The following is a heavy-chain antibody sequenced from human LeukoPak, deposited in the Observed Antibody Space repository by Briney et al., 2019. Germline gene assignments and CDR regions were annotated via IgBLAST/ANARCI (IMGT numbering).Heavy chain of an antibody. V-gene: IGHV1-69*04. CDR1: GGTFSSYA. Sequence: GSSVKVSCKASGGTFSSYAISWVRQAPGQGLEWMGRIIPILGIANYAQKFQGRVTITADKSTSTAYMELSSLRSEDTAVYYCARGSYYYDSSGINFDYWGQGTLVTVSS. J-gene: IGHJ4*02. CDR3: ARGSYYYDSSGINFDY. CDR2: IIPILGIA. D-gene: IGHD3-22*01.